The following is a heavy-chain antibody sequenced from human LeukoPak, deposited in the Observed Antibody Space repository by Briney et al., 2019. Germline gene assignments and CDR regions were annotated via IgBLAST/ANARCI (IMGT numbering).Heavy chain of an antibody. J-gene: IGHJ5*02. CDR2: ITTNGAST. Sequence: GGSLRLSCVASGFIFSDYYMTWIRQAPGKGLEWISYITTNGASTYYATSVKGRFTISRDNAQRSLFLQMNSLRVEDTAIYYCARVGLDNTGWHTNWFDPWGQGTLVTVSS. D-gene: IGHD6-19*01. CDR3: ARVGLDNTGWHTNWFDP. V-gene: IGHV3-11*01. CDR1: GFIFSDYY.